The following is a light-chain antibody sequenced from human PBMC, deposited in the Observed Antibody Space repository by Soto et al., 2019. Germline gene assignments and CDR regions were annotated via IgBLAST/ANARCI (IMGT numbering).Light chain of an antibody. CDR1: SSDVVSYNS. CDR2: EVN. J-gene: IGLJ1*01. V-gene: IGLV2-8*01. Sequence: QSALTQPASVSGSPGQSITISCTGTSSDVVSYNSVSWYQQHPGKAPKLIIYEVNKRPSGVPDRFSGSKSGNTASLTVSGLQAEDEADYYCSSYAGSSNVFGTGTKLTVL. CDR3: SSYAGSSNV.